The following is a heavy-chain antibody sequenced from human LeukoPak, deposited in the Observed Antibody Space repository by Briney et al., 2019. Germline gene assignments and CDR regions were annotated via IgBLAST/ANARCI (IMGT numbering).Heavy chain of an antibody. CDR3: AKGDCSSASCFDN. Sequence: GGSLRLSGAASGFTFSSHAMSWVRQAPGKGLEWVSSMSGGGGSTYYADSVKGRFTISSDNSRNTLYLQMNSLRAEDTAVYYCAKGDCSSASCFDNWGQGTLVTVSS. CDR1: GFTFSSHA. V-gene: IGHV3-23*01. CDR2: MSGGGGST. J-gene: IGHJ4*02. D-gene: IGHD2-2*01.